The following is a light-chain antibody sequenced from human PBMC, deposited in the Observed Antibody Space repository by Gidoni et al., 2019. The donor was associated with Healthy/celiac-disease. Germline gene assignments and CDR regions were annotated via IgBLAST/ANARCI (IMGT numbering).Light chain of an antibody. V-gene: IGLV3-21*04. CDR1: HIGNKS. CDR2: YDS. Sequence: SYVLTQPPSVSVAPGKTARITCGGNHIGNKSVHWYQQKPSPAPVLVIYYDSDRASGIPARFSGSHAGSTATLTISRVEAGDEADYYCQVWDSSSDPYVVFGGGTKLTVL. J-gene: IGLJ2*01. CDR3: QVWDSSSDPYVV.